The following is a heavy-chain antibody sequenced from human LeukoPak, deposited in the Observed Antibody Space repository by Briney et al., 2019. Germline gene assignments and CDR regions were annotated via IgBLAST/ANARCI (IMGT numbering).Heavy chain of an antibody. Sequence: SETLSLTCTVSGGSISSYYWSWIRQPPGKGLEWIGYIYYSGNTNYNPSLKSRVTISVDTSKNQFSLKLSSVTAADTAVYYCARQGIAAAGTGAFDIWGQGTMVTVSS. CDR2: IYYSGNT. J-gene: IGHJ3*02. CDR3: ARQGIAAAGTGAFDI. D-gene: IGHD6-13*01. V-gene: IGHV4-59*08. CDR1: GGSISSYY.